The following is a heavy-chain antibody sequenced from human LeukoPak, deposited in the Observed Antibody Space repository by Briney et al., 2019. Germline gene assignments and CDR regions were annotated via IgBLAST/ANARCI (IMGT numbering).Heavy chain of an antibody. Sequence: SETLSLTCTVSGGSISSYYRSWIRQPPGKGLEWIGYIYYSGSTNYNPSLKSRVTISVDTSKNQFSLKLSSVTAADTAVYYCARVYDFWSGYYSINWFDPWGQGTLVTVSS. V-gene: IGHV4-59*01. CDR2: IYYSGST. CDR3: ARVYDFWSGYYSINWFDP. J-gene: IGHJ5*02. CDR1: GGSISSYY. D-gene: IGHD3-3*01.